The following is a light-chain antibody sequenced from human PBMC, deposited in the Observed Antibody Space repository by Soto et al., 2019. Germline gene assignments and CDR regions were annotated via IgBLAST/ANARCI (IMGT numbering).Light chain of an antibody. CDR1: QSLLHSNGYNY. V-gene: IGKV2-28*01. J-gene: IGKJ2*01. CDR3: MQALQTPGT. CDR2: LGS. Sequence: DIVMTQSPLSLPVTPGEPASISCRSSQSLLHSNGYNYLDWYLQTPGQSPQLLIYLGSNRASGVPDRVSGSGSGTDFTLKISRVEAEDVGVYYCMQALQTPGTFGQGTKLEIK.